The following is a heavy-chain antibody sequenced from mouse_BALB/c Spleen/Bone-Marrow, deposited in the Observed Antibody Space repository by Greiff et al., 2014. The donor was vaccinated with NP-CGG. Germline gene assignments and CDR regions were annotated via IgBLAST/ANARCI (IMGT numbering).Heavy chain of an antibody. CDR2: IYPGDGDT. Sequence: QVQLQQPGAELARPGASVKLSCKASGYTFTSYWMQWVKQRPGQGLEWIGAIYPGDGDTRYTQKFKGKATLTADKSSSTAYMQLSSLASEDSAVYSCARGRNYYGSSYYFDYWGQGTTLTVSS. J-gene: IGHJ2*01. D-gene: IGHD1-1*01. CDR3: ARGRNYYGSSYYFDY. CDR1: GYTFTSYW. V-gene: IGHV1-87*01.